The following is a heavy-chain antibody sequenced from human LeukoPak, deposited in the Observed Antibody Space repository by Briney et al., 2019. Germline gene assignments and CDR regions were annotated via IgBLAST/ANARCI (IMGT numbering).Heavy chain of an antibody. Sequence: GRSLRLSCAASGFTFSSYAMTWVRQAPGKGLEWVSAISGSGGSTYYADSVKGRFTISRDNSKNTLYLQMNSLRAEDTAVYYCVLLPYDSSGYWFFYWGQGTLVTVSS. J-gene: IGHJ4*02. CDR1: GFTFSSYA. D-gene: IGHD3-22*01. CDR3: VLLPYDSSGYWFFY. CDR2: ISGSGGST. V-gene: IGHV3-23*01.